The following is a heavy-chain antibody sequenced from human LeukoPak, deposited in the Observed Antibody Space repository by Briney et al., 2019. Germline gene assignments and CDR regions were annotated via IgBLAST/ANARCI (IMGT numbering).Heavy chain of an antibody. Sequence: GGSLRLSCAASGFTFSIYSMNWVRQAPGKGLEWVSSISSSSSYIYYADSVKGRFTISRDNAKNSLYLQMNSLRAEDTAVYYCARMGGLRGAFDIWGQGTMVTVSS. CDR1: GFTFSIYS. CDR2: ISSSSSYI. J-gene: IGHJ3*02. CDR3: ARMGGLRGAFDI. V-gene: IGHV3-21*01. D-gene: IGHD4-17*01.